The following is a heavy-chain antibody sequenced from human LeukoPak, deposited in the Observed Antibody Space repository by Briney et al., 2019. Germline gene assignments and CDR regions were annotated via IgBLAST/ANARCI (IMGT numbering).Heavy chain of an antibody. Sequence: ASVKVSCKASGGTFSSYAISWVRQAPGQGLEWMGRIIPILGIANYAQKFQGRVTITADKSTSTAYMELSSLRSEDTAVYYCAASPYDFWSGSSGGMDYWGQGTLVTVSS. J-gene: IGHJ4*02. CDR3: AASPYDFWSGSSGGMDY. CDR2: IIPILGIA. D-gene: IGHD3-3*01. CDR1: GGTFSSYA. V-gene: IGHV1-69*04.